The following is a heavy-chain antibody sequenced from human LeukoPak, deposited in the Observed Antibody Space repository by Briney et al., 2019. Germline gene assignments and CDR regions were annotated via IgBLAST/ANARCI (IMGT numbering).Heavy chain of an antibody. V-gene: IGHV4-59*08. D-gene: IGHD3-10*01. CDR1: RGSISGYY. CDR2: IHYSGST. J-gene: IGHJ5*02. Sequence: KPSETPSLTCSVSRGSISGYYWGWIRQPPGEGLEWIGYIHYSGSTNYNPSLKSRVTISVDTSKNQFSLKLSSVTAADTAVYYCARLLYYGSGSYYNWFDPWGQGTLVTVSS. CDR3: ARLLYYGSGSYYNWFDP.